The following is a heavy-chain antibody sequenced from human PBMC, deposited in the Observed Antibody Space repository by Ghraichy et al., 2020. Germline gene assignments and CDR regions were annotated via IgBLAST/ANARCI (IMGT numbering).Heavy chain of an antibody. D-gene: IGHD3-3*01. CDR2: IYYSGST. V-gene: IGHV4-39*07. Sequence: ETLSLTCTVSGGSISSSSYYWGWIRQPPGKGLEWIGSIYYSGSTYYNPSLKSRVTISVDTSKNQFSLKLSSVTAADTAVYYCARDIGEGITIFGVVIDANWFDPWGQGTLVTVSS. CDR3: ARDIGEGITIFGVVIDANWFDP. CDR1: GGSISSSSYY. J-gene: IGHJ5*02.